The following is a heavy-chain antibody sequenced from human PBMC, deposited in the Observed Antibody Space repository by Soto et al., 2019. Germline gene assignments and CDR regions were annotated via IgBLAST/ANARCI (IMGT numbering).Heavy chain of an antibody. D-gene: IGHD4-17*01. Sequence: ASVKVSCKASGGTFSSYAISWVRQAPGQGLEWMGIINPSGGSTSYAQKFQGRVTMTRDTSTSTVYTELSSLRSEDTAVYYCARSGLVTTSEYYFDYWGQGTLVTVS. CDR3: ARSGLVTTSEYYFDY. CDR1: GGTFSSYA. J-gene: IGHJ4*02. V-gene: IGHV1-46*01. CDR2: INPSGGST.